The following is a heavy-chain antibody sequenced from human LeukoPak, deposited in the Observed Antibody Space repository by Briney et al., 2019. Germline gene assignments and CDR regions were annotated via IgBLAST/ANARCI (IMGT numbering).Heavy chain of an antibody. CDR1: GDSISANN. D-gene: IGHD3-9*01. Sequence: ETLSLTCAVSGDSISANNWWGWVRQPPGKGLEWVSVISLNDGSTYYADSVRGRFTISRDNSKNTLFLQMNGLRAEDTAIYYCAKAMTSSTYYFDSWGQGTLVTVSS. CDR2: ISLNDGST. J-gene: IGHJ4*02. CDR3: AKAMTSSTYYFDS. V-gene: IGHV3-23*01.